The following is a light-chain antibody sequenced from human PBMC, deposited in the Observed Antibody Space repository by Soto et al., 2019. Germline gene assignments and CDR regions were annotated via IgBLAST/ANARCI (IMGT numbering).Light chain of an antibody. CDR2: DVS. V-gene: IGLV2-14*01. J-gene: IGLJ1*01. CDR3: SSYTSSGTYV. Sequence: QSVLTQPASVSGSPGQSIAISCTGTSSDVGGCNYVSWYQQHPGKAPKLMIYDVSNRPSGVPNRFSGSKSGNTASLTISGLQAEDEADYYCSSYTSSGTYVFGTGTKVT. CDR1: SSDVGGCNY.